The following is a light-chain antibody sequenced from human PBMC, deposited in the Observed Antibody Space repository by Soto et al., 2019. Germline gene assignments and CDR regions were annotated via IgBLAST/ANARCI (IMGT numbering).Light chain of an antibody. J-gene: IGKJ4*01. CDR3: QQRSNWPLT. CDR1: QSVSTF. CDR2: DAS. V-gene: IGKV3-11*01. Sequence: EIVLTQSPATLSLSPGERATLSCRAGQSVSTFLAWYQQKPGQAPRLLIYDASKRATGIPIRFSGSGSGTDFTLTISSLEPEDCAVYYCQQRSNWPLTFGGGTKVEIK.